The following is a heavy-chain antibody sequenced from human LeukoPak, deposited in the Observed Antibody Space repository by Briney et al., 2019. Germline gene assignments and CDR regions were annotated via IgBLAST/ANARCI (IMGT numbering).Heavy chain of an antibody. CDR2: TYYRSKWSS. CDR3: ARDADSSNEWGPFDP. D-gene: IGHD1-1*01. V-gene: IGHV6-1*01. Sequence: SQTLSLTCAISGDSVSSSASWNWIRPSPSRGLEWLGRTYYRSKWSSDYATSVKSRITITADTSKTQFSLQLSSVTPEDTAVYYCARDADSSNEWGPFDPWGQGTLVTVSS. CDR1: GDSVSSSAS. J-gene: IGHJ5*02.